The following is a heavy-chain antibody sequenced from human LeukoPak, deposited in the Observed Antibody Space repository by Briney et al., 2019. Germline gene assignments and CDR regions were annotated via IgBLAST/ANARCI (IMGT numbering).Heavy chain of an antibody. CDR2: INPNSGGT. CDR1: RYTFTGYY. CDR3: SSGLNGIELGIDY. D-gene: IGHD6-13*01. V-gene: IGHV1-2*07. Sequence: ASVKLSCKASRYTFTGYYMHWVRQSPGHGVGWMGWINPNSGGTNYAHKFQGRVTMIRDASISTAYMELSRLRSDDTAVYYCSSGLNGIELGIDYWGQRTLVTVS. J-gene: IGHJ4*02.